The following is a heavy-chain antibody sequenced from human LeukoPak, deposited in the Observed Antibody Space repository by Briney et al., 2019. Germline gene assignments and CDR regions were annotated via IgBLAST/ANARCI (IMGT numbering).Heavy chain of an antibody. Sequence: GGSLRLSCAASGFTVSSNYMSWVRQAPGKGLEWVSVIYSGGSTYYADSVKGRLTISRDNSKNTLYLQMNSLRAEDTAVYYCARDGAGTTAGLFDYWGQGTLVTVSS. CDR3: ARDGAGTTAGLFDY. J-gene: IGHJ4*02. CDR1: GFTVSSNY. V-gene: IGHV3-66*01. D-gene: IGHD6-19*01. CDR2: IYSGGST.